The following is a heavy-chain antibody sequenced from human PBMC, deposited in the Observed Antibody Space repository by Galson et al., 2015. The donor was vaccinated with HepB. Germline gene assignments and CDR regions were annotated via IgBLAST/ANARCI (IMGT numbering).Heavy chain of an antibody. CDR1: GFTFSSYA. CDR3: AKSRAGEAVAGQPAVY. J-gene: IGHJ4*02. Sequence: SLRLSCAASGFTFSSYAMSWVRQAPGKGLEWVSAISGSDGSTYYAASAKGRFPISRDTSKNTLYLQMNRLRAEDTAVYYCAKSRAGEAVAGQPAVYWGQGTLVTVSS. D-gene: IGHD6-19*01. CDR2: ISGSDGST. V-gene: IGHV3-23*01.